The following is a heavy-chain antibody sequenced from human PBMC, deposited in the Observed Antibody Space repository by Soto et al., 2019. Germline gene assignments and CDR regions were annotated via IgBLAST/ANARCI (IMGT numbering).Heavy chain of an antibody. V-gene: IGHV3-21*01. Sequence: EVQLVESGGGLVNPGGSLRLSCAASQFTFSSYLMHWVRQAPGEGLEWVASISAKSTYRYYADSVRGRFTISRDNAENSVFLQMDSLRAEDAAVYYCAGGSPSCNRDRCHPSWFDPWGQGTLVTVSS. CDR3: AGGSPSCNRDRCHPSWFDP. J-gene: IGHJ5*02. D-gene: IGHD2-2*01. CDR1: QFTFSSYL. CDR2: ISAKSTYR.